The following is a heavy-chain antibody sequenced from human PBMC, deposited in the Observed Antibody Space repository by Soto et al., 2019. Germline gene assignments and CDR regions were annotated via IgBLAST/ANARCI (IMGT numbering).Heavy chain of an antibody. CDR3: GTRGGSSWSSYFDY. CDR1: GFTFSSYG. D-gene: IGHD6-13*01. Sequence: GGSLRLSCAASGFTFSSYGMTWVRQAPGKGLEWVSTISGGGSTYYADSVKGRFTISRDNSKNTLYLQMNSLRAEDTVAYYCGTRGGSSWSSYFDYWGQGTLVTVSS. CDR2: ISGGGST. V-gene: IGHV3-23*01. J-gene: IGHJ4*02.